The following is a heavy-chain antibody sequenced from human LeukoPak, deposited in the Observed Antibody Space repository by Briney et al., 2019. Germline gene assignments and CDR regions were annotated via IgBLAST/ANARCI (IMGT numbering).Heavy chain of an antibody. Sequence: GGSLRLSCAVSGITVSGKHMSWVRQAPGKGPEWVSITYGGGSKFFADSVKGRFTTSRDNSKNTVYLQMNTLRAEDTAVYYCARTSDYRFEYWGQGTLVTVSS. V-gene: IGHV3-53*01. D-gene: IGHD3-9*01. CDR3: ARTSDYRFEY. J-gene: IGHJ4*02. CDR2: TYGGGSK. CDR1: GITVSGKH.